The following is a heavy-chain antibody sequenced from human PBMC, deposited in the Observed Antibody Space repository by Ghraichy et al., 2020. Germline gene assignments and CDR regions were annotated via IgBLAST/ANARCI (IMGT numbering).Heavy chain of an antibody. V-gene: IGHV3-74*01. CDR1: GFTFSSYW. J-gene: IGHJ4*02. CDR3: ARDGSSGHHDY. D-gene: IGHD3-22*01. CDR2: INSDGSST. Sequence: GGSLRLSCAASGFTFSSYWMHWVRQAPGKGLVWVSRINSDGSSTSYADSVKGRFTISRDNAKNKLYLQMNSLRAEDTAVYYCARDGSSGHHDYWGQGTLVTVSS.